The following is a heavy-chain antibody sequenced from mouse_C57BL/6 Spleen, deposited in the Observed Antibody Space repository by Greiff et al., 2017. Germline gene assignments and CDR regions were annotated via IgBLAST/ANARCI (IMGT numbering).Heavy chain of an antibody. D-gene: IGHD1-1*01. Sequence: QVQLQQPGAELVKPGASVKLSCKASGYTFTSYWMHWVKQRPGQGLEWIGVIHPNSGSTNYNEKFKSKATLTVDKSSSTAYMQLSSLTSEDSAVYYCARKDYGSYAMDYWGQGTSVTVSS. CDR3: ARKDYGSYAMDY. CDR2: IHPNSGST. CDR1: GYTFTSYW. J-gene: IGHJ4*01. V-gene: IGHV1-64*01.